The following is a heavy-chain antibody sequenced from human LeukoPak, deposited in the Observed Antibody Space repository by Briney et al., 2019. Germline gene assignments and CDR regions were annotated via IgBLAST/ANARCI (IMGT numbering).Heavy chain of an antibody. Sequence: GGSLRLSCAASGFTFSSYAMSWVRQAPGKGLEWVSAIGGSGGTAYYADSVKGRYTTSRDNSKNTLYLQMNSLRAEDTAVYYCAKVDVYYDSSGYAFWGQGTLVTVSS. J-gene: IGHJ4*02. V-gene: IGHV3-23*01. CDR1: GFTFSSYA. CDR3: AKVDVYYDSSGYAF. D-gene: IGHD3-22*01. CDR2: IGGSGGTA.